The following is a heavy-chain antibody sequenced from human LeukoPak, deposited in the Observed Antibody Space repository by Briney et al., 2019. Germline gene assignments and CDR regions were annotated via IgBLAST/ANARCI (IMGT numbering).Heavy chain of an antibody. V-gene: IGHV1-18*01. CDR3: ARDGAIAVAGESFDY. CDR2: ISAYNGNT. Sequence: GASVKVSCKASGYTFTSYGISWVRQAPGQGLEWMGWISAYNGNTNYAQKLQGRVTMTTDTSTSTAYMELRSLRSDDTAVYYCARDGAIAVAGESFDYWGQGTLVTVSS. CDR1: GYTFTSYG. D-gene: IGHD6-19*01. J-gene: IGHJ4*02.